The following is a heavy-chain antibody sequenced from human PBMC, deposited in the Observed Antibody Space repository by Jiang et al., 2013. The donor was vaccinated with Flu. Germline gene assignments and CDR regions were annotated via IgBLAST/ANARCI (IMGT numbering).Heavy chain of an antibody. J-gene: IGHJ4*02. D-gene: IGHD3-10*01. V-gene: IGHV4-4*06. Sequence: SLKSRVTMSVDTSKNQFSLKLSSVAAADTAVYYCARDRGRYRGPFDYWGQGTLVTVSS. CDR3: ARDRGRYRGPFDY.